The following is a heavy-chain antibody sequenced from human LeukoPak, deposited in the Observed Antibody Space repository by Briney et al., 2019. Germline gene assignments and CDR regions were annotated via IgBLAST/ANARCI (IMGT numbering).Heavy chain of an antibody. CDR1: GFSFNTYG. J-gene: IGHJ4*02. CDR2: IQYDGSNE. CDR3: TKDLSAHDCLNTRCYRAFDY. Sequence: HSGGSLRLSCAASGFSFNTYGMHWVRQAPGKGLEWVAFIQYDGSNEFYADSVKGRFTISRDNSKNTLYLQMSSLRAEDTAVYYCTKDLSAHDCLNTRCYRAFDYWGQGTLVTVSS. D-gene: IGHD2-2*01. V-gene: IGHV3-30*02.